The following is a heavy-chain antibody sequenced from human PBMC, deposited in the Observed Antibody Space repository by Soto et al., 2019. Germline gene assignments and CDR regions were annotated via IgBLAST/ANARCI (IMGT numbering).Heavy chain of an antibody. D-gene: IGHD3-16*01. CDR3: TADLPDWGAYASDS. V-gene: IGHV3-15*07. CDR1: GFPCNTAW. J-gene: IGHJ4*02. Sequence: PAVPLRLSCAASGFPCNTAWITWVRQIPEKGLEWVGRIKSKINGGTIDYAAPVKGRFTISRDDSKNTLYLEMNSLNTEDTVVYYCTADLPDWGAYASDSWGQVILVTVSS. CDR2: IKSKINGGTI.